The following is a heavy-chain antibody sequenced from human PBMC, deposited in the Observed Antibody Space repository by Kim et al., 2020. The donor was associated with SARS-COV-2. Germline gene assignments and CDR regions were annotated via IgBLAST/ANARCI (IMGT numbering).Heavy chain of an antibody. Sequence: GGSLRLSCAASGFTFSNAWMSWVRQAPGKGLEWVGRIKSKTDGGTTDYAAPVKGRFTISRDDSKNTLYLQMNSLKTEDTAVYYCTTSANGIVVITGGYWGQGTLVTVSS. CDR1: GFTFSNAW. V-gene: IGHV3-15*01. CDR3: TTSANGIVVITGGY. D-gene: IGHD3-22*01. CDR2: IKSKTDGGTT. J-gene: IGHJ4*02.